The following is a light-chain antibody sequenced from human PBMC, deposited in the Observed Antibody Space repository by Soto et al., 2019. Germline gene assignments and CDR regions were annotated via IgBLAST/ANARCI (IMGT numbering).Light chain of an antibody. J-gene: IGKJ4*01. CDR1: QGISDW. V-gene: IGKV1D-12*01. Sequence: DIQMTQSPSSVSASVGDRVIITCRASQGISDWLAWYQQKPGTAPQLLIYAASKLLRGVPSRFNGSGSGTDFTLIINSLQPEDFATYYCQQADSFPLTFGGGTKVDIK. CDR2: AAS. CDR3: QQADSFPLT.